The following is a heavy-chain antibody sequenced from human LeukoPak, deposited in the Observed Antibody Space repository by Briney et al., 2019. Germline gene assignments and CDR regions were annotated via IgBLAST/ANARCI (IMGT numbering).Heavy chain of an antibody. CDR1: GYTFSSYG. D-gene: IGHD3-10*01. CDR2: ISAYNGNF. J-gene: IGHJ4*02. Sequence: ASVKASCKASGYTFSSYGITWVRQAPGQGLEWMGWISAYNGNFNYAQKFQARVTMTTDTSTSTAYLELRSLRFDDTAVYYCAKDIYYGSGSYPGNWGQGTLVTVSS. V-gene: IGHV1-18*01. CDR3: AKDIYYGSGSYPGN.